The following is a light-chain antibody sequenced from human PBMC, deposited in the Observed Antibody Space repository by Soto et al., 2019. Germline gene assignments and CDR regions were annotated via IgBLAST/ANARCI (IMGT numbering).Light chain of an antibody. V-gene: IGKV3-20*01. CDR1: QSVSSSY. CDR3: QQYCSSLT. Sequence: EIVLTQSPGTLSLSPGERATLSCRASQSVSSSYLAWYQQNPGQAPRLLIYGASSRATGIPDRFSGSGSGTDFNITISRLEPEDFAVYYCQQYCSSLTFGGGTKVEIK. J-gene: IGKJ4*01. CDR2: GAS.